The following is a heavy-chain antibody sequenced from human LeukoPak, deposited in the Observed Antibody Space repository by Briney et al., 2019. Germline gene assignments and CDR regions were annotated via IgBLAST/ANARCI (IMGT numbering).Heavy chain of an antibody. CDR3: ARDEALTVTNDYYYYYMDV. Sequence: ASVKVSCKASGYTFTGYYMHWVRQAPGQGLEWMGWINPNSGGTNYAQKFQGWVTMTRDTPISTAYMELSRLRSEDTAVYYCARDEALTVTNDYYYYYMDVWGKGTTVTVSS. D-gene: IGHD4-11*01. CDR2: INPNSGGT. V-gene: IGHV1-2*04. CDR1: GYTFTGYY. J-gene: IGHJ6*03.